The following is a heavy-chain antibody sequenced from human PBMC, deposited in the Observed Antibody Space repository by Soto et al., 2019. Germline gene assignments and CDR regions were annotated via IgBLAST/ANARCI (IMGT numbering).Heavy chain of an antibody. D-gene: IGHD4-17*01. J-gene: IGHJ4*02. CDR1: GGSMSSYY. Sequence: QVQLQESGPGLVKPSETLSLTCTVSGGSMSSYYWSWIRQPPGMGLEWIGYIFYSGTTNYNPSLKSRVTISVDTSKAQFSLHLSSVTPADTAVYYCARGGTVLNGFDYWGQGTLVTVSS. CDR3: ARGGTVLNGFDY. V-gene: IGHV4-59*01. CDR2: IFYSGTT.